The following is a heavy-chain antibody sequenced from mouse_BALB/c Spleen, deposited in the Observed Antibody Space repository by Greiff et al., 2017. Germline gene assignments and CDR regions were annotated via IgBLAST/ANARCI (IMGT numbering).Heavy chain of an antibody. CDR2: IYPGGGYT. J-gene: IGHJ1*01. D-gene: IGHD2-14*01. V-gene: IGHV1-63*02. Sequence: VQLLQSGADLVRPGTSVKMSCTAAGFTFTNYWIGWVKQSPGHGLEWIGDIYPGGGYTNYKEKFKGQATLTADTSSSTAYMQLSSLTSEDSAIYYCARKVYDRYGDYWYFDVWGAGTTVTVSA. CDR3: ARKVYDRYGDYWYFDV. CDR1: GFTFTNYW.